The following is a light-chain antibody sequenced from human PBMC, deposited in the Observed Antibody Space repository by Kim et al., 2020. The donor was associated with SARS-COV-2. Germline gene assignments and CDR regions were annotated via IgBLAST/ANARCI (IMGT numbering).Light chain of an antibody. CDR2: GAS. V-gene: IGKV3-20*01. Sequence: SPGERATLSCRASQSISSSYLAWYQPKPGQAPRLLIYGASSRATGIPDRFSGRGSGTDFTLTISRLEPVDFAVYFCQQYFRSPLTFGQGTKVDIK. CDR1: QSISSSY. CDR3: QQYFRSPLT. J-gene: IGKJ1*01.